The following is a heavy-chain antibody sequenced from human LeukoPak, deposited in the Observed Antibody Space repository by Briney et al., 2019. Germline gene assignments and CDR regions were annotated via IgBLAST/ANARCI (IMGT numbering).Heavy chain of an antibody. CDR1: GFTFISYA. D-gene: IGHD2-21*02. V-gene: IGHV3-64*04. Sequence: GGSLRLSCSASGFTFISYAMYCVRQAPGKGLEYVSAISSNGGSTYYADSVKGRFTISRDNSKNTLYLQMSSLRAEDTAVYYCARGGGDFSRGNDYWGQGTLVTVSS. J-gene: IGHJ4*02. CDR3: ARGGGDFSRGNDY. CDR2: ISSNGGST.